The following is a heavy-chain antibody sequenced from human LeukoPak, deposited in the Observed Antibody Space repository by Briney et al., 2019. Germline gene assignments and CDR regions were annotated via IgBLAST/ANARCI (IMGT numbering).Heavy chain of an antibody. CDR2: IILILGIA. D-gene: IGHD3-10*01. Sequence: SVKVSCKASGGTFSSYAISWVRQAPEQGLEWMGRIILILGIANYAQKFQGRVTITADKSTSTAYMELSSLRSEDTAVYYCASGPNYYGSGSYYIAPSLDYWGQGTLVTVSS. J-gene: IGHJ4*02. CDR3: ASGPNYYGSGSYYIAPSLDY. CDR1: GGTFSSYA. V-gene: IGHV1-69*04.